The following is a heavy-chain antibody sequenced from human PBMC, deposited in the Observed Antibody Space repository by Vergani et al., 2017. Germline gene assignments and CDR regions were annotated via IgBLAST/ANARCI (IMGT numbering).Heavy chain of an antibody. CDR3: ARIGSGSLYGMDV. CDR1: GVSIGSNSYY. CDR2: IYYTGTT. V-gene: IGHV4-39*01. D-gene: IGHD3-10*01. J-gene: IGHJ6*02. Sequence: QLQLQESGPGLVKPSETLSLTCTVSGVSIGSNSYYWGWIRQPPGKGLEWIGTIYYTGTTYYNEAHKSRLTISVDTSKNQFSLNLTSVTAADTAVYYCARIGSGSLYGMDVWGQGTTVTVSS.